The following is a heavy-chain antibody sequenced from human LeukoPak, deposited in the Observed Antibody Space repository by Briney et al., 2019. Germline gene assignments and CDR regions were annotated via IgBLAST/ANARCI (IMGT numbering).Heavy chain of an antibody. D-gene: IGHD7-27*01. CDR1: GFTFSSYG. CDR2: IWYDGSNK. J-gene: IGHJ4*02. V-gene: IGHV3-33*06. Sequence: GRSLRLSCAASGFTFSSYGMHWVRQAPGKGLEWVAVIWYDGSNKYYADSVKGRFTISRDNSKNTLYLQMNSLRAEDTAVYYCAKDQDVEPNWGNDYWGQGTLVTVSS. CDR3: AKDQDVEPNWGNDY.